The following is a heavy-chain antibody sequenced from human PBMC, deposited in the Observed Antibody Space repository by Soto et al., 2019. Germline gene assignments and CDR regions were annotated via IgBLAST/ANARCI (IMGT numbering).Heavy chain of an antibody. V-gene: IGHV3-53*01. CDR1: GLTVSGKKY. CDR2: LYDVDGS. J-gene: IGHJ3*01. CDR3: ATWHEREHAYDV. D-gene: IGHD1-1*01. Sequence: DVQLVESGGGLMQPGESLRLSCAASGLTVSGKKYLAWVRQAPGKGLEWVSTLYDVDGSFYADSVKGRFTTSSDSSKTTVYLQMNGLRPAATAVYYCATWHEREHAYDVWGQGTTGTVSS.